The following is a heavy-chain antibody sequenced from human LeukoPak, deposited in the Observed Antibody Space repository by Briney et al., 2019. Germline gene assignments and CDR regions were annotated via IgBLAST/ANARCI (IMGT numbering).Heavy chain of an antibody. J-gene: IGHJ6*03. CDR1: GGTFSSYA. Sequence: GASVKVSCKASGGTFSSYAISWVRQAPGQGLEWMGGIIPIFGTANYAQKFQDRVTITTDESTSTAYMELSSLRSEDTAVYYCARMVADYYDSSGPYYYYYYMDVWGKGTTVTVSS. D-gene: IGHD3-22*01. CDR3: ARMVADYYDSSGPYYYYYYMDV. CDR2: IIPIFGTA. V-gene: IGHV1-69*05.